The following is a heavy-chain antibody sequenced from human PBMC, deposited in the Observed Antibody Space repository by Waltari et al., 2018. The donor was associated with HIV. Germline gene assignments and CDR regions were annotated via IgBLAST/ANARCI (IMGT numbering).Heavy chain of an antibody. CDR1: GFTFSRSW. CDR2: IKEDGSER. J-gene: IGHJ4*02. V-gene: IGHV3-7*01. Sequence: EVQLVESGGGSVQPGGSLRLSCTVSGFTFSRSWMTWVRQASGRGLEWVANIKEDGSERSYVESVKGRFIISRDNAKNSLFLQMYGLGAEDTGVYYCARLQWATQNLDFWGQGTLVTVSS. CDR3: ARLQWATQNLDF. D-gene: IGHD6-19*01.